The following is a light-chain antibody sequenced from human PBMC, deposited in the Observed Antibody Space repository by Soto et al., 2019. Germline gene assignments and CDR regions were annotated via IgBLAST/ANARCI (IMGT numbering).Light chain of an antibody. J-gene: IGKJ1*01. CDR1: QSVSSN. CDR2: GAS. Sequence: EIVMTQSPATLSVSPGERAPLSCRASQSVSSNLAWYQQKPGQAPRLLIYGASTKATGIPARFSGSGSGTEFTLNIVSLQSEDFAGYYCQQYNNWPRKFGQGTKVEIK. V-gene: IGKV3-15*01. CDR3: QQYNNWPRK.